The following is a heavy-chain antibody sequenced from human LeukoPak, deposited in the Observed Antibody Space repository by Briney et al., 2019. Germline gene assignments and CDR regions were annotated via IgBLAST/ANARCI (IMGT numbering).Heavy chain of an antibody. CDR3: TSHCSGGSCYGRGFDY. CDR1: GGSISRYY. V-gene: IGHV4-59*08. D-gene: IGHD2-15*01. Sequence: PSETLTLTCTVSGGSISRYYWSWLRQPPGKGLEWIGYIYYSGSTNYNRSLKSRVPISVNTSQKHFSLKLSSVTAADTAVYYCTSHCSGGSCYGRGFDYWGQGTLVTVSS. CDR2: IYYSGST. J-gene: IGHJ4*02.